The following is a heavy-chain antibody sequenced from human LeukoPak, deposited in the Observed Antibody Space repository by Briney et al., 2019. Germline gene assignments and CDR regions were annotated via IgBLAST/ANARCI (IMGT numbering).Heavy chain of an antibody. Sequence: GGSLRLSCAASGFTFSSYSMNWVRQAPGKGLEWVSGISWNSGSIGYADSVKGRFTISRDNAKNSLYLQMNSLRAEDTALYYCAKDRTGDLDYWGQGTLVTVSP. J-gene: IGHJ4*02. D-gene: IGHD7-27*01. V-gene: IGHV3-9*01. CDR1: GFTFSSYS. CDR2: ISWNSGSI. CDR3: AKDRTGDLDY.